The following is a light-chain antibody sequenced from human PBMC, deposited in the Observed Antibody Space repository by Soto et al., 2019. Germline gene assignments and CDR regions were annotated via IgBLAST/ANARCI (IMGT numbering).Light chain of an antibody. CDR3: HQFNNPIT. CDR1: QSVSSN. J-gene: IGKJ5*01. CDR2: GAS. V-gene: IGKV3-15*01. Sequence: EIVMTQSPATLSVSPGERATLSCRASQSVSSNLAWYQQKPGQAPRLLIYGASTRATGIPARFSGSGSGTEFALTISSLQSEDFAVYYCHQFNNPITFGQGTRLEIK.